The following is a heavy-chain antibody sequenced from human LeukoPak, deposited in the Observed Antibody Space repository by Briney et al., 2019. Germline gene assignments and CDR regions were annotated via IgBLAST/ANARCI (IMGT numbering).Heavy chain of an antibody. CDR3: ALGPAANEYDSSGYFHY. Sequence: ASVKVSCKASGGTFSSYAISWVRQAPGQGLEWMGGIIPIFGTANYAQKFPGRVTITADESTSTTYMELSSLRSEDTAVYYCALGPAANEYDSSGYFHYWGQGTLVTVSS. CDR1: GGTFSSYA. CDR2: IIPIFGTA. V-gene: IGHV1-69*13. D-gene: IGHD3-22*01. J-gene: IGHJ4*02.